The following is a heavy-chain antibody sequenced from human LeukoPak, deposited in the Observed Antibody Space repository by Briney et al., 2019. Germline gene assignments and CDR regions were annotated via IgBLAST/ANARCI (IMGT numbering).Heavy chain of an antibody. V-gene: IGHV3-30*03. D-gene: IGHD3-16*01. J-gene: IGHJ6*02. CDR2: ISYDGSNK. CDR3: AREYDYVWGSYSYGMDV. Sequence: GGSLRLSCAASGFTFSSYGMHWVRQAPGKGLEWVAVISYDGSNKYYADSVKGRFTISRDNSKNTLYLQMNSLRAEDTAVYYCAREYDYVWGSYSYGMDVWGQGTTVTVSS. CDR1: GFTFSSYG.